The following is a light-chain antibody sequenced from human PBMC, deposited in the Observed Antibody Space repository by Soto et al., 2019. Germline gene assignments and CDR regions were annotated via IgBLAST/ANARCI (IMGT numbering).Light chain of an antibody. CDR3: QQRSNWLT. V-gene: IGKV3-11*01. CDR1: QYMTRTY. J-gene: IGKJ4*01. CDR2: DAS. Sequence: EIVLMQSPGTLSLSPGERATLSCRASQYMTRTYIAWYQQKPGQAPRLLIYDASNRATGIPARFSGSGSGTDFTLTISSLEPEDFAVYYCQQRSNWLTFGGGTKVDIK.